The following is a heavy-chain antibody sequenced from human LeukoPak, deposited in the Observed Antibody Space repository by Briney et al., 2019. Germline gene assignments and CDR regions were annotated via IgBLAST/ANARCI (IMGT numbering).Heavy chain of an antibody. D-gene: IGHD6-13*01. V-gene: IGHV3-7*01. J-gene: IGHJ4*01. CDR3: ARDGTAAGLYFDL. CDR1: GFTFTDYW. Sequence: GGSLRLSYAVFGFTFTDYWMNWVRQAPGKGLEWVASIRQDGSEKTYVDSVKGRFTISRDNTKNSLSLQVNSLRVEDTAVYYCARDGTAAGLYFDLWGQGTLVTVSS. CDR2: IRQDGSEK.